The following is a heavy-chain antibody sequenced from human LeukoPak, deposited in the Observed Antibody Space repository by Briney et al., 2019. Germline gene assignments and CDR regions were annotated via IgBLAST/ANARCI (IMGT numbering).Heavy chain of an antibody. Sequence: GGTLRLSRAASGFTFSRYAMSWVGQAAGTGQEWVSGISGSGGSTNYADSVKGRFTISRDNSKNTLDLQMNSLRAEDTAVYYCAKDLSYYGSSGYYYVDYWGQGTLVTVSS. V-gene: IGHV3-23*01. CDR2: ISGSGGST. D-gene: IGHD3-22*01. CDR1: GFTFSRYA. J-gene: IGHJ4*02. CDR3: AKDLSYYGSSGYYYVDY.